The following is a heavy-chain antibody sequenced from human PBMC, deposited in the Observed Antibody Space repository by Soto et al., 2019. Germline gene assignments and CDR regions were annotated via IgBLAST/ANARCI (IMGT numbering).Heavy chain of an antibody. V-gene: IGHV4-39*01. J-gene: IGHJ4*02. CDR3: ARQPRGPGYGERGLYFDY. CDR2: VYYSGST. CDR1: GGSTNSRSDY. D-gene: IGHD3-16*01. Sequence: SETLSLTCTVSGGSTNSRSDYWGWIRQPPGKGLEWIGSVYYSGSTNDNPSLQSRVTISVDTSRNQFSLNLISVTAADTAVYFCARQPRGPGYGERGLYFDYWGQGTLVTVSS.